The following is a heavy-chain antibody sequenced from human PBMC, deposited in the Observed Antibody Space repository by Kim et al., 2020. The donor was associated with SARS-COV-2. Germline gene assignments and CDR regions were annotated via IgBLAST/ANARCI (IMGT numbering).Heavy chain of an antibody. Sequence: GGSPRLSCAASGSTFSSYAMSWVRQAPGKGLEWVSTISGSGGTTYYADSVKGRFTISRVNSKSTLYLQMNSLRAEDTAVYYCAHYYCSGGTCYRYFDLWGRGTLVTVSS. V-gene: IGHV3-23*01. CDR1: GSTFSSYA. CDR3: AHYYCSGGTCYRYFDL. CDR2: ISGSGGTT. D-gene: IGHD2-15*01. J-gene: IGHJ2*01.